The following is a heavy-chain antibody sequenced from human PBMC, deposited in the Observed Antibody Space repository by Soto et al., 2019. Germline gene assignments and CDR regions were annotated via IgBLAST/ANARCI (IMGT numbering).Heavy chain of an antibody. V-gene: IGHV3-48*01. J-gene: IGHJ4*02. CDR2: ISSSSSSTI. CDR3: ASGGTMGY. D-gene: IGHD1-1*01. Sequence: EVQLVESGGGLVQPGGSLRLSCAASGFTFSSYSMNWVRQAPGKGLEWVSYISSSSSSTIYYAESVKGRFTISRDNAKTSLYLQMNSLRAEDTAVYCCASGGTMGYWGQGTPVTVSS. CDR1: GFTFSSYS.